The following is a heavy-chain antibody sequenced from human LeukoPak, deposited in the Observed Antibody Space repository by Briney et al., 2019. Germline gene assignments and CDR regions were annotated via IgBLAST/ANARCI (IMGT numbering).Heavy chain of an antibody. CDR3: ARSMIVVPLDY. Sequence: GGSLRLSCAASGFTFSSYSMNWVRQAPGKGLEWVSYISSSSSTIYYADSVKGRFTISRDNAKNSLYLQMNSLRAEDTAVYYCARSMIVVPLDYWGQGTLVTVSS. CDR1: GFTFSSYS. J-gene: IGHJ4*02. CDR2: ISSSSSTI. D-gene: IGHD3-22*01. V-gene: IGHV3-48*04.